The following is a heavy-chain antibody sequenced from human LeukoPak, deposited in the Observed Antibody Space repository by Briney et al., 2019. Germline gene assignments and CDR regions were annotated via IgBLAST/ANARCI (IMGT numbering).Heavy chain of an antibody. J-gene: IGHJ4*02. CDR1: GYTFTSYG. CDR3: ARVPQYFDWLLSGFDS. D-gene: IGHD3-9*01. Sequence: ASVKVSCKASGYTFTSYGISWVRQAPGQGLEWMGWISAYNGNTNYAQKLQGRVTMTTDTSTSTAYMELRSLRSDDTAVYSCARVPQYFDWLLSGFDSWGQGTLVTVSS. CDR2: ISAYNGNT. V-gene: IGHV1-18*04.